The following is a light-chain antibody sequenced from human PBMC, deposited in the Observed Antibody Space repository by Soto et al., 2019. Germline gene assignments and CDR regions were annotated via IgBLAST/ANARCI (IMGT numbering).Light chain of an antibody. J-gene: IGKJ2*01. CDR3: QHYDGSPRT. V-gene: IGKV3D-15*02. CDR1: QSVDSK. Sequence: IVMTQSPATLSVSPGERAIFSCRASQSVDSKLAWYQQKLGQAPRLLVYGIFNRATGVPARFSGSGSGTDFTLTISGLEPEDSAVYYCQHYDGSPRTFGQGTKVDI. CDR2: GIF.